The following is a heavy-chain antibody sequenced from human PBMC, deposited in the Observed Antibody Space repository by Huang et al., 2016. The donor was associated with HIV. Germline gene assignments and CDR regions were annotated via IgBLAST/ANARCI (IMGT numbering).Heavy chain of an antibody. CDR2: INHKTAKA. CDR1: GYIFSDYA. CDR3: ARDVREVRDFSVNYSWFDP. J-gene: IGHJ5*02. V-gene: IGHV7-4-1*02. D-gene: IGHD4-17*01. Sequence: QVQVVQSGSELKKPGASVKISCKASGYIFSDYAMNWVRTAPGQGLEWMGWINHKTAKATYARGFTGRFVFSFDTSVNTAYLEINSLKTEDTAGYYCARDVREVRDFSVNYSWFDPWGQGTLVAVSS.